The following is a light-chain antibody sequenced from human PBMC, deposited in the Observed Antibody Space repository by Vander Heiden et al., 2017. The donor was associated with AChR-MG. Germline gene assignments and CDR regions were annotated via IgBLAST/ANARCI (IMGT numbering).Light chain of an antibody. CDR3: CSFANTYTLV. V-gene: IGLV2-11*01. Sequence: QSALTQPRSVSGSPGQSVTISCTGTSGDVGAYNFVSWYQQHPGKAPKLMVYDVNKRPSGVPDRFSGATSGNTASLTISGLQAEDEADYYCCSFANTYTLVFGGGTNLTVL. J-gene: IGLJ2*01. CDR2: DVN. CDR1: SGDVGAYNF.